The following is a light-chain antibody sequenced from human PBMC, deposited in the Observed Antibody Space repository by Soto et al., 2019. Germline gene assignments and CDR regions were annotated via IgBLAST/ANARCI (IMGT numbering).Light chain of an antibody. V-gene: IGLV1-40*01. CDR3: QSYDSSLSGSVV. Sequence: QPVLTQPPSVSGAPGQRVTISCTGSSSNIGAGYDVHWYQQLPGTAHKLLIYGNSNRPSGVPDRFSGSKSGTSASLAITGLQAEDEADYYCQSYDSSLSGSVVFGGGTKLTVL. J-gene: IGLJ2*01. CDR2: GNS. CDR1: SSNIGAGYD.